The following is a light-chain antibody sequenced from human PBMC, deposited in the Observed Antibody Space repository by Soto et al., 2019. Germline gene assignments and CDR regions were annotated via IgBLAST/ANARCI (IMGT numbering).Light chain of an antibody. J-gene: IGKJ1*01. V-gene: IGKV1-9*01. CDR1: QGISSY. CDR3: QQLNSYPQT. Sequence: DIQLTQSPSFLSASVGDRVTITCRASQGISSYLAWYQQKPGKAPELLIYAASTLQSGVPSRFSGSGYGTDFTLTISSLQPEDFATYYCQQLNSYPQTFGQGTKVDIK. CDR2: AAS.